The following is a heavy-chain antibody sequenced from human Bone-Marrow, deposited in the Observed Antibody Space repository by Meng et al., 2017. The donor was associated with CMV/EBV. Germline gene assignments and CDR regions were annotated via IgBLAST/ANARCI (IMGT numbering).Heavy chain of an antibody. CDR2: INSIGSTI. V-gene: IGHV3-48*03. J-gene: IGHJ4*02. CDR3: ANHCSGYSCQGNY. Sequence: GESLKISCVASGFTFSRYEMNWVRQAPGKGLEWVSHINSIGSTIFYADSVKGRFTISRDNAKNSLYLQMNSLRAEDTALYYCANHCSGYSCQGNYWGQGTLVTVSS. D-gene: IGHD2-15*01. CDR1: GFTFSRYE.